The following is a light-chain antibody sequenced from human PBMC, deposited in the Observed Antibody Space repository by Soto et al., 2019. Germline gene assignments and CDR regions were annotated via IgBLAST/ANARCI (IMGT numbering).Light chain of an antibody. CDR1: QSVSSSY. J-gene: IGKJ1*01. CDR3: QQYSNSLRT. Sequence: EIVLTQSPGTLSLSPGERATLSCRASQSVSSSYLAWYQQKPGQAPRLLIYGASRRATGIPDRFSGSGSGTDFTLTISRLEPEDFALYYCQQYSNSLRTFGQGTKVDIK. CDR2: GAS. V-gene: IGKV3-20*01.